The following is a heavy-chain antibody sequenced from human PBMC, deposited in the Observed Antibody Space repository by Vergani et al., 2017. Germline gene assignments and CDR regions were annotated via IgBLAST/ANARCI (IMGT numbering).Heavy chain of an antibody. CDR2: FDPEDGKS. CDR1: GYSLTELS. D-gene: IGHD3-9*01. V-gene: IGHV1-24*01. CDR3: ARGDYGILTGYRY. J-gene: IGHJ4*02. Sequence: QVQLVQSGAEVREPGASVKVSCQVSGYSLTELSLHWVRQAPGKGLEWMGGFDPEDGKSIYAQNFQGIVTMTEDASTDKGYMELSSLRSEDTAIYYCARGDYGILTGYRYWGQGTLVTVSA.